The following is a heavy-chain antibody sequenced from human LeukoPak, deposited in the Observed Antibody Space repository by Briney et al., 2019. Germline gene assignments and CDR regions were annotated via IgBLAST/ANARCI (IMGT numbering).Heavy chain of an antibody. CDR1: GYTFTSYD. CDR3: ARGLYSSSWYYYYYYGMDV. D-gene: IGHD6-13*01. V-gene: IGHV1-8*01. J-gene: IGHJ6*02. Sequence: ASVKVSCKASGYTFTSYDINWVRQATRQGLEWMGWMNPNSGNTGYAQKFQGRVTMTRNTSISTAYMELSSLRSEDTAVYYCARGLYSSSWYYYYYYGMDVWGQGTTVTVSS. CDR2: MNPNSGNT.